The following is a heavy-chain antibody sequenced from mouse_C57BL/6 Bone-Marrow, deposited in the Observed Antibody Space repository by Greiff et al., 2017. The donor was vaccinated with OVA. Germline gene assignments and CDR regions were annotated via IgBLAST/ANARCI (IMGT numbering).Heavy chain of an antibody. CDR2: ISNGGGST. Sequence: EVQGVESGGGLVQPGGSLKLSCAASGFTFSDYYMYWVRQTPEKRLEWVTYISNGGGSTYYPDTVKGRFTISRDNAKNTLYLQMSRLKSEDTAMYYCARHPYYGSSYDVWGTGTTVTVSS. CDR3: ARHPYYGSSYDV. V-gene: IGHV5-12*01. D-gene: IGHD1-1*01. CDR1: GFTFSDYY. J-gene: IGHJ1*03.